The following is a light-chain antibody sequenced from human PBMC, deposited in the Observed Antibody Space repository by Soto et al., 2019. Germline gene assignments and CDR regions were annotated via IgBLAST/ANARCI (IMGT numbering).Light chain of an antibody. J-gene: IGKJ1*01. V-gene: IGKV3-20*01. Sequence: EIIFSQSPTTLSFSPRERATLSCRASQSVSNNYLAWYQQKPGQAPRLLIYGASNRATGIPDRFSGSGSGTDFTLTISRLEPEDFVVYHCQQYDGSPRTFGQGTKVDIK. CDR1: QSVSNNY. CDR2: GAS. CDR3: QQYDGSPRT.